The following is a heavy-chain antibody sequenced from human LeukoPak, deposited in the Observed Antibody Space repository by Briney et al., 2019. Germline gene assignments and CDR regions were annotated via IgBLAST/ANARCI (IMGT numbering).Heavy chain of an antibody. CDR3: ARRYCSGGSCYSERGAFDI. D-gene: IGHD2-15*01. CDR2: IYYSGTT. V-gene: IGHV4-38-2*01. J-gene: IGHJ3*02. Sequence: GSLRLSCAASGFTFSSYGMSWVRQPPGKGLEWIGSIYYSGTTYYNPSLKSRVTISVDTSKNQFSLKLSSVTAADTAVYYCARRYCSGGSCYSERGAFDIWGQGTMVTVSS. CDR1: GFTFSSYG.